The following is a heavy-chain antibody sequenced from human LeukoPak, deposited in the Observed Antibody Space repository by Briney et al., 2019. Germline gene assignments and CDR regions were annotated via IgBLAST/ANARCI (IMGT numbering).Heavy chain of an antibody. Sequence: GASVKVSCKASGYTFTGYDMHWVRQAPGQGLEWMGWINAKSGDTKYAQKFQARVTMTRDTSITTTYMEVSRLSSDDTAVYYCARQNTGQLDYWGQGTLVTVSS. D-gene: IGHD2-8*02. J-gene: IGHJ4*02. CDR1: GYTFTGYD. V-gene: IGHV1-2*02. CDR2: INAKSGDT. CDR3: ARQNTGQLDY.